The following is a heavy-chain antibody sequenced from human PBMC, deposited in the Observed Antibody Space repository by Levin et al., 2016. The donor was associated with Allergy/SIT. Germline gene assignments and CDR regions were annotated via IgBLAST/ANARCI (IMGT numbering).Heavy chain of an antibody. J-gene: IGHJ6*02. D-gene: IGHD4-17*01. CDR3: ARERVSGVTTTWAGYGMDV. CDR1: GYTFTGYY. CDR2: INPNSGGT. Sequence: ASVKVSCKASGYTFTGYYMHWVRQAPGQGLEWMGWINPNSGGTNYAQKFQGRVTMTRDTSISTAYMELSRLRSDDTAVYYCARERVSGVTTTWAGYGMDVWGQGTTVTVSS. V-gene: IGHV1-2*02.